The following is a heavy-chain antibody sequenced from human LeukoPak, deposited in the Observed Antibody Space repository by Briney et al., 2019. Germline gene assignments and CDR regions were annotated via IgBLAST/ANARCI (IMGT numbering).Heavy chain of an antibody. V-gene: IGHV5-51*01. CDR1: GFTFTHYW. D-gene: IGHD3-10*01. CDR2: IYPGDSDS. CDR3: ARHSYYGSGRPNLDY. Sequence: GESLQISCKGSGFTFTHYWIGWVSQMPGKGLEWMGIIYPGDSDSRYSPSFQGQITISADKSISTAYLQWSSLKASDTAMYYCARHSYYGSGRPNLDYWGQGTLVTVSS. J-gene: IGHJ4*02.